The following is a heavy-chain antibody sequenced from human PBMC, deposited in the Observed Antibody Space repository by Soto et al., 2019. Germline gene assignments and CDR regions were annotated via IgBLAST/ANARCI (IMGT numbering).Heavy chain of an antibody. D-gene: IGHD3-22*01. Sequence: ASVKVSCKASGGTFSSYAISWVRQAPGQGLEWMGGIIPIFGTANYAQKFQGRVTITADESTSTAYMELSSLGSEDTAVYYCARAPTMIVVEGWFDYWGQGTLVTVSS. CDR1: GGTFSSYA. J-gene: IGHJ4*02. CDR2: IIPIFGTA. V-gene: IGHV1-69*13. CDR3: ARAPTMIVVEGWFDY.